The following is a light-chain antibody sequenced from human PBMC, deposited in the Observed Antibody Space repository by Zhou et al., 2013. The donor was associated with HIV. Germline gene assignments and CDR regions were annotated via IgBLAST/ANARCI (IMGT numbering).Light chain of an antibody. CDR3: QHTFTTPIT. CDR2: GAS. Sequence: DIRMTQSPSFLSASLGDRVTITCRASQGVGNYLNWYQQRPGKAPNLLIYGASTLHSEVPSRFSGSGSGTDFTLTISSLQPEDFATYYCQHTFTTPITFGGGTRVRSN. CDR1: QGVGNY. J-gene: IGKJ4*01. V-gene: IGKV1-39*01.